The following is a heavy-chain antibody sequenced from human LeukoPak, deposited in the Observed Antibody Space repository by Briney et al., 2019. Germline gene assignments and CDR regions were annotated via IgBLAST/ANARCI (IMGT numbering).Heavy chain of an antibody. D-gene: IGHD6-6*01. CDR1: GGSISSYY. CDR3: AGDRYSSSSGWFDP. J-gene: IGHJ5*02. V-gene: IGHV4-59*01. Sequence: PSETLSLTCTVSGGSISSYYWSWIRQPPGKGLEWIGYIYYSGSTNYNPSLKSRVTISVDTSKNQFSLKLSSVTAADTAVYYCAGDRYSSSSGWFDPWGQGTLVTVSS. CDR2: IYYSGST.